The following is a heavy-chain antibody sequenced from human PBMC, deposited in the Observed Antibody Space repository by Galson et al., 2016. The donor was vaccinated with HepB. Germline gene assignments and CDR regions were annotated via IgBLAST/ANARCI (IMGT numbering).Heavy chain of an antibody. J-gene: IGHJ5*02. CDR2: ISYDGNGK. CDR3: ARVGAVGMGNAFDP. CDR1: GFSFSSYG. D-gene: IGHD6-13*01. V-gene: IGHV3-30*03. Sequence: SLRLSCAASGFSFSSYGMHWVRQAPGKGLEWVGLISYDGNGKYYGDSVKGRFTISRDNSKNILYLQMSSLRAEDTAVYYCARVGAVGMGNAFDPWGQGTLVTVSS.